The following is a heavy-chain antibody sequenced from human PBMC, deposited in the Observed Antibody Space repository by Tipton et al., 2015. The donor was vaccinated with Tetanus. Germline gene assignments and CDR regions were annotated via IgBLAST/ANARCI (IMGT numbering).Heavy chain of an antibody. D-gene: IGHD5-24*01. CDR2: ISNGNT. J-gene: IGHJ4*02. V-gene: IGHV4-61*02. CDR1: GALLTTGGYY. CDR3: ARGITDGYNRRLDY. Sequence: GLVKPSQTLSLTCNVTGALLTTGGYYWSWIRQPAGKGLEWVGHISNGNTDYSTSLKSRVTLSVDLSKNQFSLQLRAVTAADTAVYYCARGITDGYNRRLDYWGQGLRVAVS.